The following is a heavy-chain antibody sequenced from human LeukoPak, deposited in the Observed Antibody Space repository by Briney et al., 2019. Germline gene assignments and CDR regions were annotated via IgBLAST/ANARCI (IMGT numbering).Heavy chain of an antibody. Sequence: GGSLRLSCAASGFIFDDYAMHWIRQAPGRGLEWVSGISSNSGSVVYADSVKGRFTISRDNAKNSLYLQMNSLRAEDTAVYYCARVSIITMVRGVIITSYYMDVWGKGTTVTISS. CDR2: ISSNSGSV. V-gene: IGHV3-9*01. J-gene: IGHJ6*03. CDR1: GFIFDDYA. CDR3: ARVSIITMVRGVIITSYYMDV. D-gene: IGHD3-10*01.